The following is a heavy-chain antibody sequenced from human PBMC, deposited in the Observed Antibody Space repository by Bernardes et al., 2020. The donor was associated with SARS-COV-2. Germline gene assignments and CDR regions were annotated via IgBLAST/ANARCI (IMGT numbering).Heavy chain of an antibody. CDR1: GGSFSGYY. J-gene: IGHJ5*02. D-gene: IGHD2-15*01. V-gene: IGHV4-34*01. CDR3: ARGRRGYCSGGSCYHPSGPQSRWFDP. CDR2: INHSGST. Sequence: SETLSLTRAVYGGSFSGYYWSWIRQPPGKGLEWIGEINHSGSTNYNPSLKSRVTISVDTSKNQFSLKLSSVTAADTAVYYCARGRRGYCSGGSCYHPSGPQSRWFDPWGQGTLVTVSS.